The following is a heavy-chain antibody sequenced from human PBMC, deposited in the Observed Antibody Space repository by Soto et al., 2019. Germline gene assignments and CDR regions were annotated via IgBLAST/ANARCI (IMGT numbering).Heavy chain of an antibody. CDR3: ATGVIWIVYITVDS. J-gene: IGHJ4*02. D-gene: IGHD3-3*01. Sequence: QVLLVQSGAEVKKPGSSVKISCKASGGSFGNSAINWVRQTPGQGLEWLGGFIPVYRTLNYAQKFQGRVTITADEPPGTAYMTLNSLASNDTAVYYCATGVIWIVYITVDSWGQGTRVTVSS. CDR2: FIPVYRTL. CDR1: GGSFGNSA. V-gene: IGHV1-69*01.